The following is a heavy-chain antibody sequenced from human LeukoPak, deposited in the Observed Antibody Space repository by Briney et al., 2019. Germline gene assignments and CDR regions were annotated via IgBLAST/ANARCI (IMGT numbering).Heavy chain of an antibody. CDR3: AKDLYLSDAFDI. CDR2: IRYDGSNK. D-gene: IGHD2-2*02. CDR1: GFIFSSFG. Sequence: GGSLRLSCVASGFIFSSFGMHWVRQAPGKGLEWVAFIRYDGSNKYYADSVKGRFTISRDNSKNTLYLQMNSLRAEDTAVYYCAKDLYLSDAFDIWGQGTMVTVSS. J-gene: IGHJ3*02. V-gene: IGHV3-30*02.